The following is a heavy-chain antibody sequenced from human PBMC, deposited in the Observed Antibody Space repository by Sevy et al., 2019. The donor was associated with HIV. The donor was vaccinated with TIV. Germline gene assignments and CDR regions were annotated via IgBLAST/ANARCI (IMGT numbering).Heavy chain of an antibody. D-gene: IGHD2-8*01. CDR3: AREGCTKPHDY. Sequence: GGSLRLSCAASGFTFSKYSMSWVRHPPGKGLEWVSTLSFGCGEINYADSVKGRFTISRDNSKSSVYLQMNNLRPEDTAVYYCAREGCTKPHDYWGQGTQVTVSS. J-gene: IGHJ4*02. CDR2: LSFGCGEI. V-gene: IGHV3-23*01. CDR1: GFTFSKYS.